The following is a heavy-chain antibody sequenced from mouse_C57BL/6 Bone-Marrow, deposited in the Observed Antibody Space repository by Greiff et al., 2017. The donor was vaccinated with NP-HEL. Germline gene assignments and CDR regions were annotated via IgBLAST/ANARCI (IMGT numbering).Heavy chain of an antibody. V-gene: IGHV1-50*01. CDR3: ARSNYYYGSSYYFDY. CDR2: IDPSDSYT. Sequence: VQLQQSGAELVKPGASVKLSCKASGYTFTSYWMQWVKQRPGQGLEWIGEIDPSDSYTNYNQKFKGKATLTVDTSSSTAYMQLSSLTSEDSAVYYCARSNYYYGSSYYFDYWGQGTTLTVSS. J-gene: IGHJ2*01. CDR1: GYTFTSYW. D-gene: IGHD1-1*01.